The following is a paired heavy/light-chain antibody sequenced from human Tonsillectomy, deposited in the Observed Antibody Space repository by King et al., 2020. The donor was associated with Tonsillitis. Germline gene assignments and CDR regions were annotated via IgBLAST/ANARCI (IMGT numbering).Light chain of an antibody. J-gene: IGLJ1*01. Sequence: QSVLTQPPSVSAAPGQRVTISCSGSSSNIGNNYVSWYQQLPGTAPKLLIYENNKRPSGIPDRFSGSKSGTSATLGITGLQTGDEADYYCGTWDNSVNAVFGTGTKVTVL. CDR1: SSNIGNNY. CDR2: ENN. CDR3: GTWDNSVNAV. V-gene: IGLV1-51*02.
Heavy chain of an antibody. CDR3: AKDRRGRVRGVISYYYYGMDL. V-gene: IGHV3-30*18. D-gene: IGHD3-10*01. Sequence: QVQLMESGGGVVQPGRSLRLSCVASGFSFGGYGMHWVRQAPGKGLEWVAFISYDGSNKYHADSGKGRFTISRDNSKNTLYLQMNSLRAEDTALYYCAKDRRGRVRGVISYYYYGMDLWGQGTTVTVSS. CDR1: GFSFGGYG. J-gene: IGHJ6*02. CDR2: ISYDGSNK.